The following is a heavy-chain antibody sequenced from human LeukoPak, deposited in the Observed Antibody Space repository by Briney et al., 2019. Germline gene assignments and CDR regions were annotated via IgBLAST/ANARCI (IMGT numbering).Heavy chain of an antibody. V-gene: IGHV4-39*07. J-gene: IGHJ5*02. D-gene: IGHD4-23*01. CDR1: GGYIITSGHY. CDR3: ARERSSSGGHNWFDP. CDR2: VYYTGVT. Sequence: GSLRLTCTVSGGYIITSGHYWGWIRQPPGKGLEWIGSVYYTGVTSTNPFFRSRMSISVDTSKNQFSLNLTSVTAADAAVYYCARERSSSGGHNWFDPWGQGTLVTVSS.